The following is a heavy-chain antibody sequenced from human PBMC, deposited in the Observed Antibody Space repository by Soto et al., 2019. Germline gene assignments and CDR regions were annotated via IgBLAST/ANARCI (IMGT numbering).Heavy chain of an antibody. CDR3: ARAGVAAAGMWTLDY. CDR1: GYTFTSYG. D-gene: IGHD6-13*01. J-gene: IGHJ4*02. V-gene: IGHV1-18*04. Sequence: QVQLVQSGAEVKKPGASVKVSCKASGYTFTSYGISWVRQAPGQGLEWMGWISAYNGNTNYAQKFQGRVTITADESTSTAYMELSSLRSEDTAVYYCARAGVAAAGMWTLDYWGQGTLVTVSS. CDR2: ISAYNGNT.